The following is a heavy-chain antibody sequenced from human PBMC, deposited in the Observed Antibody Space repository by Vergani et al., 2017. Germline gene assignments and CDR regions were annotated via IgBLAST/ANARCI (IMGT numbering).Heavy chain of an antibody. V-gene: IGHV3-23*01. CDR3: AKVLGSSRWYKGENWFDP. CDR1: GFTFSSYA. Sequence: EVQLLESGGGLVQPGGSLRLSCAASGFTFSSYAMSWVRQAPGKGLEWVSAISGSGGSTYYAESVKGRFTISRDNSKNTLYLQMNSLRAEDTAVYYCAKVLGSSRWYKGENWFDPWGQGTLVTVSS. CDR2: ISGSGGST. J-gene: IGHJ5*02. D-gene: IGHD6-13*01.